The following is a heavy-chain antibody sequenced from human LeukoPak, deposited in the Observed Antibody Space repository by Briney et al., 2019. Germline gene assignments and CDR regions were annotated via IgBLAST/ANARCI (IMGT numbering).Heavy chain of an antibody. J-gene: IGHJ2*01. Sequence: GESLKISCKGSGYSFTSYWIGWVRQMPGKGLEWMGIIYPGDSDTRYSPSFQGQVTISADKSISTAYLQWSSLKASDTAMYYCARQKAYDFWRADGGPYWYFDLWGRGTLVTVSS. D-gene: IGHD3-3*01. CDR1: GYSFTSYW. CDR3: ARQKAYDFWRADGGPYWYFDL. V-gene: IGHV5-51*01. CDR2: IYPGDSDT.